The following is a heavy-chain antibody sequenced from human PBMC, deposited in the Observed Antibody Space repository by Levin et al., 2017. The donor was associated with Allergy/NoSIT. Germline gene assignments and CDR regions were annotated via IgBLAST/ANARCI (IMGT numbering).Heavy chain of an antibody. Sequence: ASVKVSCKASGYTFTSYAMNWVRQAPGQGLEWMGWINTNTGNPTYAQGFTGRFVFSLDTSVSTAYLQISSLKAEDTAVYYCASSSPMVRAGSWGRAGAFDIWGQGTMVTVSS. D-gene: IGHD1-26*01. J-gene: IGHJ3*02. V-gene: IGHV7-4-1*02. CDR2: INTNTGNP. CDR1: GYTFTSYA. CDR3: ASSSPMVRAGSWGRAGAFDI.